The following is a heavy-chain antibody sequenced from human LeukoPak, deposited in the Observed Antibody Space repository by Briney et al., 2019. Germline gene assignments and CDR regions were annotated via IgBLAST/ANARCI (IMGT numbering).Heavy chain of an antibody. D-gene: IGHD3-3*01. Sequence: ASVKVSCKASGYTFTSYYMHWVRQAPGQGLEWMGIINPNGGSPSYAQKFQGRVTMTRDTSTSTVYMELSSLRSEDTAVYYCAREGITIFGVAITPAYYYYGMDVWGQGTTVTVSS. CDR2: INPNGGSP. CDR1: GYTFTSYY. CDR3: AREGITIFGVAITPAYYYYGMDV. V-gene: IGHV1-46*01. J-gene: IGHJ6*02.